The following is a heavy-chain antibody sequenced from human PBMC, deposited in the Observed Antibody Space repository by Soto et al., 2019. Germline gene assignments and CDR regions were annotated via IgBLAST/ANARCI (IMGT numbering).Heavy chain of an antibody. CDR2: INHSGST. CDR3: ARDPGAVSNYYFDY. J-gene: IGHJ4*02. D-gene: IGHD3-10*01. Sequence: QVQLQQRGAGLLKPSETLSLTCAVYGGSFSGYYWSWIRQPPGKGLEWIGEINHSGSTNYNPSLKSRVTISVDTSKNQFSLKLSSVTAADTAVYYCARDPGAVSNYYFDYWGQGTLVTVSS. CDR1: GGSFSGYY. V-gene: IGHV4-34*01.